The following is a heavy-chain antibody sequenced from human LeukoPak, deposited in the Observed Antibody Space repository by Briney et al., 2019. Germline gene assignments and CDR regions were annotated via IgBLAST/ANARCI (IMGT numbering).Heavy chain of an antibody. CDR3: ARGRHYFGSGTFNYFDP. Sequence: GGSLRLSCAASGFTFSSYEMNWVRQAPGKGLECLSYISSSGSTIYYADSVKGRFTISRDNAKDSLYLQMNSLRAEDTAVYYCARGRHYFGSGTFNYFDPRGQGILVTVSS. D-gene: IGHD3-10*01. V-gene: IGHV3-48*03. J-gene: IGHJ5*02. CDR1: GFTFSSYE. CDR2: ISSSGSTI.